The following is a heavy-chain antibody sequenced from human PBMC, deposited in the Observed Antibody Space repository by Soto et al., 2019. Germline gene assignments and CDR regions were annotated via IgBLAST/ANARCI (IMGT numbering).Heavy chain of an antibody. CDR2: VYYTGTT. D-gene: IGHD2-2*01. V-gene: IGHV4-59*08. Sequence: SETLSLTCTVSGGSINNYYWTWIRQPPGMGLEWIGYVYYTGTTSYNPSLKSRVTISIDGSKNQISLKLSSVTAGDTAVYSCARHPGYCSGSNCYGYYTTDVWGQGTTVTVS. CDR1: GGSINNYY. J-gene: IGHJ6*02. CDR3: ARHPGYCSGSNCYGYYTTDV.